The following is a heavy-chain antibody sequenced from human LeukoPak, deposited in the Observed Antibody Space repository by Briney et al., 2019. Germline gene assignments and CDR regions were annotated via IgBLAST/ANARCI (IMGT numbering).Heavy chain of an antibody. D-gene: IGHD5-18*01. Sequence: ASVKVSCKASGYTFSGNYMHWVRQAPGQGLEWMGWINPNSGGTNYAQKFQGRVTMTRDASISTAYMELSRLRSDDTAVYYCAREGRVDTAMVQDYWGQGTLVTVSS. CDR1: GYTFSGNY. CDR2: INPNSGGT. V-gene: IGHV1-2*02. J-gene: IGHJ4*02. CDR3: AREGRVDTAMVQDY.